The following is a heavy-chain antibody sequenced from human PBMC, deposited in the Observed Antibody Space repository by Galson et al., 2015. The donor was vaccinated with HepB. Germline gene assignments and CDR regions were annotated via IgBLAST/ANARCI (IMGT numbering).Heavy chain of an antibody. D-gene: IGHD6-19*01. CDR1: GFTVSSNY. Sequence: SLRLSCAASGFTVSSNYMSWVRQAPGKGLEWVSVIYSGGSTYYADSVKGRFTISRDNSKNTLYLQMNSLRAEDTAVYYCAVHSGWYNRYFDLWGRGTLVTVSS. V-gene: IGHV3-66*01. CDR3: AVHSGWYNRYFDL. CDR2: IYSGGST. J-gene: IGHJ2*01.